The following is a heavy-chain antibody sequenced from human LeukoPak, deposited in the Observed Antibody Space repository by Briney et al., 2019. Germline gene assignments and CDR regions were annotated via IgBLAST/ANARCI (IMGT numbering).Heavy chain of an antibody. CDR2: INHSGST. CDR3: ARAGLRRRYNGFDP. J-gene: IGHJ5*02. V-gene: IGHV4-34*01. CDR1: GGSFSGYY. D-gene: IGHD1-14*01. Sequence: SSETLSLTCAVYGGSFSGYYWSWIRQPPGKGLERIGEINHSGSTNYNPSLKSRVTISVDTSKNQFSLKLSSVTAADTAVYYCARAGLRRRYNGFDPWGQGTLVTVSS.